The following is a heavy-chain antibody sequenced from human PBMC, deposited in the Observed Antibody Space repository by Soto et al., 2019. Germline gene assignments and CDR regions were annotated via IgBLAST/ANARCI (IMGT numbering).Heavy chain of an antibody. CDR2: IWYDGSNK. J-gene: IGHJ6*02. CDR3: ARDRFPSNIPHYYYGMDV. V-gene: IGHV3-33*01. CDR1: GFTFSSYG. D-gene: IGHD3-16*01. Sequence: QVQLVESGGGVVQPGRSLRLSCAASGFTFSSYGMHWVRQAPGKGLEWVAVIWYDGSNKYYADSVKGRFTISRDNSKNTLYLQMNSLRAEDTAVYYCARDRFPSNIPHYYYGMDVWGQGTTVTVSS.